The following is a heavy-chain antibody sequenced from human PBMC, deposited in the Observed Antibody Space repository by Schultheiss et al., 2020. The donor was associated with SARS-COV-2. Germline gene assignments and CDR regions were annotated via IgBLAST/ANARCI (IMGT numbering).Heavy chain of an antibody. D-gene: IGHD3-10*01. Sequence: GESLKISCAASGFTFSSYAMHWVRQAPGKGLEWVAVISYDGSNKYYADSVKGRFTISRDNSKNTLYLQMNSLRTEDTAVYYCARMSNYGTASKLYYYYYYGMDVWGQGTTVTVSS. V-gene: IGHV3-30*07. CDR3: ARMSNYGTASKLYYYYYYGMDV. CDR1: GFTFSSYA. CDR2: ISYDGSNK. J-gene: IGHJ6*02.